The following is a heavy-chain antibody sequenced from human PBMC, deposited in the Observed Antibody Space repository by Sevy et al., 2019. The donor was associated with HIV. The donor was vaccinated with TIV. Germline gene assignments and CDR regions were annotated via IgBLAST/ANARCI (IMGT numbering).Heavy chain of an antibody. J-gene: IGHJ6*02. V-gene: IGHV1-2*02. CDR2: INPNSGGT. D-gene: IGHD2-15*01. CDR1: GYTFTGYY. Sequence: ASVKVSCKASGYTFTGYYMHWVRQAPGQGLEWMGWINPNSGGTNYAQKFQGRVTMTRDTSISTAYMERSRLRSDDTAVYYCARVDDSTLYYYYGMDVWGQGTTVTVSS. CDR3: ARVDDSTLYYYYGMDV.